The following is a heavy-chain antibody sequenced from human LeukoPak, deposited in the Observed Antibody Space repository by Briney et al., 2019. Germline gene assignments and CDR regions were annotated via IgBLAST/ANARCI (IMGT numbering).Heavy chain of an antibody. Sequence: ASVKVSCKASGYSFTNYGITWVRQAPGQGLEWMGWINADTGNTVYAQAFKGRVRLTTDTSTSTAYMELRSLRSDDTAVYYCARDQSSGHGYWGQGTLVTVSS. J-gene: IGHJ4*02. CDR3: ARDQSSGHGY. V-gene: IGHV1-18*01. CDR2: INADTGNT. CDR1: GYSFTNYG. D-gene: IGHD2-15*01.